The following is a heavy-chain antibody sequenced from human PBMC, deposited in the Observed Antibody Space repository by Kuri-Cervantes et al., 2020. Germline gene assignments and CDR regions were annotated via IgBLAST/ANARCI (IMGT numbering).Heavy chain of an antibody. CDR1: GFSLSTSGMC. CDR3: ARAYDYYGMDV. CDR2: IYYSGST. V-gene: IGHV4-30-4*08. Sequence: SGPTLVKPTQTLTLTCTFSGFSLSTSGMCASWIRQPPGKALEWLGYIYYSGSTYYNPSLKSRVTISVDTSKNQFSLKLSSVTAADTAVYYCARAYDYYGMDVWGQGTTVTVSS. J-gene: IGHJ6*02.